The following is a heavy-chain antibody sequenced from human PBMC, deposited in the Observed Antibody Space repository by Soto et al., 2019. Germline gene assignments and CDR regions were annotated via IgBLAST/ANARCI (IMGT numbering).Heavy chain of an antibody. D-gene: IGHD2-21*02. Sequence: QVQLQESGPGLVKPSQTLSLTCTVSGGSISSGGYYWSWIRQHPGKGLEWIGYIYYGGSTYYNPSRKSRVTISVDTSKNQFALKLSSVTAADTAVYYCARERRGGVVTAGPVYYDYGMDVWGQGTTVTVSS. J-gene: IGHJ6*02. CDR1: GGSISSGGYY. V-gene: IGHV4-31*03. CDR2: IYYGGST. CDR3: ARERRGGVVTAGPVYYDYGMDV.